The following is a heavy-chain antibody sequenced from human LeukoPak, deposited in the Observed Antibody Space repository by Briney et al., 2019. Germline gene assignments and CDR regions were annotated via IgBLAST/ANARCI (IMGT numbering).Heavy chain of an antibody. V-gene: IGHV4-31*03. CDR3: AREFRYGRNYYYYGMDV. Sequence: PSQTLSLTCTVSGGSISSGGYYWSWVRQHPGKGLEWIVYIYYSGSTYYNPSLKSRVTISVDTSKNQFSLKLSSVTAADTAVYYCAREFRYGRNYYYYGMDVWGQGTTVTVSS. CDR1: GGSISSGGYY. CDR2: IYYSGST. J-gene: IGHJ6*02. D-gene: IGHD5-18*01.